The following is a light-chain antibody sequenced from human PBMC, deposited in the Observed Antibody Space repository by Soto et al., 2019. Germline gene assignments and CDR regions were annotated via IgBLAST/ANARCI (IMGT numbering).Light chain of an antibody. V-gene: IGLV1-40*01. CDR2: GNS. Sequence: QSVLTQPPSVSGAPGQRVTISCTGSSSNIGAGYDVHWYQQLPGTAPKLLIYGNSNRPSGVPDRFSGSKSGTSASLAITGLQPDDEADYYCQSYDSSLSASVFGTGTKVTVL. CDR1: SSNIGAGYD. J-gene: IGLJ1*01. CDR3: QSYDSSLSASV.